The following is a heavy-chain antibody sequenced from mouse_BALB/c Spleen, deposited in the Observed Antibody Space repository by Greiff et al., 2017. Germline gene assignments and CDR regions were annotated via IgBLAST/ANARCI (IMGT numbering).Heavy chain of an antibody. CDR3: ARRDYEFAY. D-gene: IGHD2-4*01. J-gene: IGHJ3*01. V-gene: IGHV5-9-3*01. CDR2: ISSGGSYT. CDR1: GFTFSSYA. Sequence: EVNLVESGGGLVKPGGSLKLSCAASGFTFSSYAMSWVRQTPEKRLEWVATISSGGSYTYYPDSVKGRFTISRDNAKNTLYLQMSSLRSEDTAMYYCARRDYEFAYWGQGTLVTVSA.